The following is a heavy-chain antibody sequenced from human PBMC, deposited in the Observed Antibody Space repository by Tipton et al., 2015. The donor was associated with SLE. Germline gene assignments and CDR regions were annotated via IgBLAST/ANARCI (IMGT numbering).Heavy chain of an antibody. Sequence: TLSLTCAVSGEYFSGYSWSWIRQPPGKGLEWIGEINHSGTTNYNPSLESRVTISVDTSKNQFSLKLSSVTAADTAVYYCARGDVQWFGVARYFDYWGQGTLVIVSS. D-gene: IGHD3-10*01. V-gene: IGHV4-34*01. CDR1: GEYFSGYS. CDR3: ARGDVQWFGVARYFDY. CDR2: INHSGTT. J-gene: IGHJ4*02.